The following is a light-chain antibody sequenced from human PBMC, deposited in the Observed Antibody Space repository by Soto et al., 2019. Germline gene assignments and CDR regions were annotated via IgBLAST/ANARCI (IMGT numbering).Light chain of an antibody. J-gene: IGLJ2*01. V-gene: IGLV1-44*01. CDR2: SSN. Sequence: QSVLTQPPSASGTPGQRVTISCSGGSSNIGSNAVNWYQQLPGTAPKLLIYSSNQRPSGVPDRFSGSKSGTSASLAISGLQSEDEADYYCAAWDDSLNGLVFSGGTKLTVL. CDR3: AAWDDSLNGLV. CDR1: SSNIGSNA.